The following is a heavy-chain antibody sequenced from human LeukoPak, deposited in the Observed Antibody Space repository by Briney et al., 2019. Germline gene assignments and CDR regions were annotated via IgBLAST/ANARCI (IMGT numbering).Heavy chain of an antibody. J-gene: IGHJ4*02. CDR1: GGSFSGYY. CDR2: INHSGST. V-gene: IGHV4-34*01. Sequence: PSETLSLTCAVYGGSFSGYYWSWIRQPPGKWLEWIGEINHSGSTNYNPSLKSRVTISVDTSKNQFSLKLSSVTATDTAVYYCARATYDAGDYWGQGTLVTVSS. D-gene: IGHD3-3*01. CDR3: ARATYDAGDY.